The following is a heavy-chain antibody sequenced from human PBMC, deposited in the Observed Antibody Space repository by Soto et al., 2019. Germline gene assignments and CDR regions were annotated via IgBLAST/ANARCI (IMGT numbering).Heavy chain of an antibody. CDR1: GFTFSSYS. V-gene: IGHV3-21*01. CDR2: ISSSSSYI. D-gene: IGHD2-2*01. J-gene: IGHJ6*02. CDR3: ARAGPAAAWGYYYYGMDV. Sequence: GGSLRLSCAASGFTFSSYSMNWVRQAPGKGLEWVSSISSSSSYIYYADSVKGRFTISRDNAKNSLYLQMNSLRAEDTAVYYCARAGPAAAWGYYYYGMDVWGQGTTVTV.